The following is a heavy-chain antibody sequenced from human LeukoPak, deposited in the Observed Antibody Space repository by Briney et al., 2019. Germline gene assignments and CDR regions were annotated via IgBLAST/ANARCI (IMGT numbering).Heavy chain of an antibody. V-gene: IGHV3-30*18. J-gene: IGHJ4*02. CDR3: AKAPVSSSWYYFDY. Sequence: GGSLRLSCAASGCTFSSYGMHWVRRAPGKGLEWVAVISYDGSNKYYADSVKGRFTISRDNSKNTLYLQVNSLRAEDTAVYYCAKAPVSSSWYYFDYWGQGTLVTVSS. CDR1: GCTFSSYG. CDR2: ISYDGSNK. D-gene: IGHD6-13*01.